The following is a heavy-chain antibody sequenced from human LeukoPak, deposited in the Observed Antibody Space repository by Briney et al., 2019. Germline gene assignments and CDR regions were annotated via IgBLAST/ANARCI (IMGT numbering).Heavy chain of an antibody. CDR1: GFTFSSYA. CDR3: AKSYSSGWYPADY. D-gene: IGHD6-19*01. J-gene: IGHJ4*02. V-gene: IGHV3-23*01. Sequence: GGSLRLSCAASGFTFSSYAMSWVRQAPGKGLEWVSAISGSGGSTYYADSVKGRFTISRDNSKNTLYLQTNSLRAEDTAVYYCAKSYSSGWYPADYWGQGTLVTVSS. CDR2: ISGSGGST.